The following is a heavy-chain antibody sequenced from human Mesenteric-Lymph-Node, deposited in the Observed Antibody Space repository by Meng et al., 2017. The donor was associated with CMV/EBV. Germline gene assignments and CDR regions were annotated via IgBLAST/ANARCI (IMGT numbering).Heavy chain of an antibody. V-gene: IGHV1-2*06. Sequence: QVQLVQSGAELKKPGASVRVSCKASGYTFIDYYINWVRQAPGQGLEWMGRINPKTGGRSYAQNFQGRVTMTRDMSINTAYMEVNRLNSDDTAMYYCARDRDTDWYSPFDYWGPGTLVTVSS. J-gene: IGHJ4*02. CDR2: INPKTGGR. CDR1: GYTFIDYY. D-gene: IGHD3-9*01. CDR3: ARDRDTDWYSPFDY.